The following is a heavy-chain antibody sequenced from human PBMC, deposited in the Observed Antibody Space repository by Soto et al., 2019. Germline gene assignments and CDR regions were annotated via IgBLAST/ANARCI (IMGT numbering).Heavy chain of an antibody. CDR1: GFTFDDYA. Sequence: LRLSCAASGFTFDDYAMHWVRQAPGKGLEWVSGISWNSGSIGYADSVKGRFTISRDNAKNSLYLQMNSLRAEDTALYYCAKSPPVAAAGYYFDYWGQGTLVTVSS. J-gene: IGHJ4*02. CDR2: ISWNSGSI. CDR3: AKSPPVAAAGYYFDY. V-gene: IGHV3-9*01. D-gene: IGHD6-13*01.